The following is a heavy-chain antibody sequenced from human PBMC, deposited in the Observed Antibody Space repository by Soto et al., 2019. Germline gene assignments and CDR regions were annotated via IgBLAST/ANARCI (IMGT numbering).Heavy chain of an antibody. V-gene: IGHV3-9*01. Sequence: GGSLRLSCGASAFTFDDYAMHWVRQAPGKGLEWVASISWNSGSIGYADSVKGRFTISRDNAKNSLSLQMKSLRPEDTALYYCVKDKRYNNTWYLDYWGQGTLVTVSS. CDR3: VKDKRYNNTWYLDY. CDR2: ISWNSGSI. D-gene: IGHD6-13*01. J-gene: IGHJ4*02. CDR1: AFTFDDYA.